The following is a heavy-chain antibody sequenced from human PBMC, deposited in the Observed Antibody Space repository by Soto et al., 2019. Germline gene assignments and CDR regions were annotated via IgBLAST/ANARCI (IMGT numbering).Heavy chain of an antibody. V-gene: IGHV4-39*01. CDR3: ARHFYSSERYFDY. J-gene: IGHJ4*02. D-gene: IGHD6-25*01. CDR2: IYYSGST. Sequence: QLQLQESGPGLVKPSETLSLTCTVSGGSISSSSYYWGWIRQPPGKGLEWIGSIYYSGSTYYNPCRKSRGTIAVDTSKNQFSLKLGSVTAADTAVYYCARHFYSSERYFDYWGQGTLVTVSS. CDR1: GGSISSSSYY.